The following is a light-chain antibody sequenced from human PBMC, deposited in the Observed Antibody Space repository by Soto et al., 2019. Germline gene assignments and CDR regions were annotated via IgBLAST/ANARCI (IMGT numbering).Light chain of an antibody. Sequence: PGERVTLSCRAIQSVSSSYLTWYQQKPGQAPRLLIYGASTRATGIPARFSGSGSGTDFTLTISSLQPEDFAVYYCQQDYNLPFTFGQGTRLEIK. CDR2: GAS. CDR1: QSVSSSY. CDR3: QQDYNLPFT. J-gene: IGKJ5*01. V-gene: IGKV3D-7*01.